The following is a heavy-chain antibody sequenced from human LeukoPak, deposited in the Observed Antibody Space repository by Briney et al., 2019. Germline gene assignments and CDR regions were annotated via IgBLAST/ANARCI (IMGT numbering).Heavy chain of an antibody. D-gene: IGHD6-19*01. CDR3: ARDPGSFLSTSGWLNWFDH. CDR2: ISAFNGHT. CDR1: GYTFNNFG. J-gene: IGHJ5*02. V-gene: IGHV1-18*01. Sequence: ASVKVSFKASGYTFNNFGINWVRQAPGQGLEWMGWISAFNGHTNYAHNLQGRVTMTTDTSTSTAYMELRSLRSDDTAVYYCARDPGSFLSTSGWLNWFDHWGQGTLVTVSS.